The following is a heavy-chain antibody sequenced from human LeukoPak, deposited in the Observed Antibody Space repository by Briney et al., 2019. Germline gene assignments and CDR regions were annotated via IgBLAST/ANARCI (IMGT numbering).Heavy chain of an antibody. Sequence: PSETLSLTCSVSGGSISSHYWSWIRQPAGKGLEWIGRIYTIGNTNYNPSLKSRVTISVDNSKNELSLKLTSVTAADTAVYYCARLQFYYDSSGYYGYYYMDVWGKGTTVTVSS. CDR1: GGSISSHY. V-gene: IGHV4-4*07. CDR2: IYTIGNT. CDR3: ARLQFYYDSSGYYGYYYMDV. D-gene: IGHD3-22*01. J-gene: IGHJ6*03.